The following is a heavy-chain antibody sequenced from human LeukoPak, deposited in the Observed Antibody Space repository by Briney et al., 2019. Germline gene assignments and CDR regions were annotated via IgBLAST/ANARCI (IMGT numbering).Heavy chain of an antibody. CDR2: IYYSGST. D-gene: IGHD3-16*02. J-gene: IGHJ4*02. Sequence: PSQTLSLTCTVSGGSVSSGSYYWSRIPQPPGKGLEWIGYIYYSGSTNYNPSLKSRVTISVDTSKNLFSLKLTSVTAADTAVYYCARDLGYRYFDYWGQGTLVTVSS. V-gene: IGHV4-61*01. CDR3: ARDLGYRYFDY. CDR1: GGSVSSGSYY.